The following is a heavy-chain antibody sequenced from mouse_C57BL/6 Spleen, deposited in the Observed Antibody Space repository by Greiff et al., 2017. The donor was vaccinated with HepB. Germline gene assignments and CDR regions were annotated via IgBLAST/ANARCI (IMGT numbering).Heavy chain of an antibody. CDR2: IHPSDSDT. J-gene: IGHJ3*01. Sequence: QVQLKQPGAELVKPGASVKVSCKASGYTFTSYWMHWVKQRPGQGLEWIGRIHPSDSDTNYNQKFKGKATLTVDKSSSTAYMQLSSLTSEDSAVYYCAITLYYGSSYEGFAYWGQGTLVTVSA. D-gene: IGHD1-1*01. CDR1: GYTFTSYW. V-gene: IGHV1-74*01. CDR3: AITLYYGSSYEGFAY.